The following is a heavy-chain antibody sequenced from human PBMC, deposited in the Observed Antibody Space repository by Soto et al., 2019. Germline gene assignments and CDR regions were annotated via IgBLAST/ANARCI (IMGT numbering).Heavy chain of an antibody. J-gene: IGHJ6*02. CDR1: GYSFTSYW. V-gene: IGHV5-51*01. Sequence: GESLKISCKGSGYSFTSYWIGWVRQMPGKGLEWMGIIYPGDSDTRYSPSFQGQVTISADKSISTAYLQWSSLKASDTAMYYCARSPGYYLAYYYYGMDVWGQGTTVTVSS. D-gene: IGHD1-1*01. CDR2: IYPGDSDT. CDR3: ARSPGYYLAYYYYGMDV.